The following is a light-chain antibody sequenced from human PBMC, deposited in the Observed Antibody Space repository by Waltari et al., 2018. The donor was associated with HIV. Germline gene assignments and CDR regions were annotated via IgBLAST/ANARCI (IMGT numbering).Light chain of an antibody. J-gene: IGLJ1*01. CDR1: SSDVGGYNY. V-gene: IGLV2-14*01. CDR2: EVS. CDR3: SSYTSSSTLYV. Sequence: QSALTQPASVSGSPGQSITIPCTGTSSDVGGYNYVSWYQQHPGKPPKLMISEVSNRPSGVTNRFSGSKSGNTASLTISGLQVEDEADYYCSSYTSSSTLYVFGTGTKVTVL.